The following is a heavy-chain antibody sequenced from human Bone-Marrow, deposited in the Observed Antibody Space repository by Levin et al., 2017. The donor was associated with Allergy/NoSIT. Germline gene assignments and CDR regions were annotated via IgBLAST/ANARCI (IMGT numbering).Heavy chain of an antibody. D-gene: IGHD5-18*01. V-gene: IGHV3-43*01. CDR3: AKAAYSYGTGGYYYMDV. Sequence: HPGGSLRLSCTASGFTFVDYTMYWVRQAPGKGLEWVSLISWDGGSTYYADSLKGRFTISRDNSKNSLYLQMSSLRTEDTALYYCAKAAYSYGTGGYYYMDVWGQGTTVTVSS. J-gene: IGHJ6*02. CDR2: ISWDGGST. CDR1: GFTFVDYT.